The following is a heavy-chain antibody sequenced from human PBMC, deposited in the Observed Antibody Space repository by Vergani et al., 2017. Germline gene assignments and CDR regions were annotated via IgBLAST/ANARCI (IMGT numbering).Heavy chain of an antibody. Sequence: QEQLVQSGSELKKPGASVKVSCKASGYSFNNYAIHWVRQAPGQGFEWMGWINPTTGNPTYARAFTGRFVFSLDTSISTAYRQIGSLKAEDNAVYFCARAKRGRLAVGATDSWGQGTLLTVSS. V-gene: IGHV7-4-1*01. CDR1: GYSFNNYA. CDR3: ARAKRGRLAVGATDS. D-gene: IGHD6-19*01. J-gene: IGHJ4*02. CDR2: INPTTGNP.